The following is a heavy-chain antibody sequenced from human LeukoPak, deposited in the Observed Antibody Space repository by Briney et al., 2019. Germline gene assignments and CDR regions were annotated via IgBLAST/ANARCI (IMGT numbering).Heavy chain of an antibody. CDR1: RFTFSSYS. Sequence: GSLRLSCAASRFTFSSYSMHWIRQAPGKGLEWVSYISGSSRTMYYADSVKGRFTISRDNAKNSLYLQMNSLRAEDTAVYYCARDLGLYDYGGNIDYWGQGTLVTVSS. CDR2: ISGSSRTM. V-gene: IGHV3-48*04. J-gene: IGHJ4*02. D-gene: IGHD4-23*01. CDR3: ARDLGLYDYGGNIDY.